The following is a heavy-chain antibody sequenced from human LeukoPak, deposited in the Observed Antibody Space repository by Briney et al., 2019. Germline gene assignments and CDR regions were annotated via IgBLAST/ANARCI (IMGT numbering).Heavy chain of an antibody. D-gene: IGHD6-13*01. CDR2: TYYRSKWYN. Sequence: KASQTLPLTCAISGDSVSSNSAAWNWIRQSPSRGLEWLGRTYYRSKWYNDYAVSVKSRITINPDTSKNQFSLQLNSVTSEDTAVYFCARVRSSSWTDAFDIWGQGTMVTVSS. CDR3: ARVRSSSWTDAFDI. CDR1: GDSVSSNSAA. V-gene: IGHV6-1*01. J-gene: IGHJ3*02.